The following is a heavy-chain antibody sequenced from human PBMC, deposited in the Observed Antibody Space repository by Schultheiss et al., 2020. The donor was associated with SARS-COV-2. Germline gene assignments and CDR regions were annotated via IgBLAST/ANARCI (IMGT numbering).Heavy chain of an antibody. CDR2: IHYVGNT. CDR1: GGSFSGYY. D-gene: IGHD6-19*01. Sequence: SETLSLTCAVYGGSFSGYYWSWIRQQPGKGLEWIGSIHYVGNTNYNPSLKSRVTISVDTSKNQFSLKLSSVTAADTAVYYCARRVAVAETRYRRAFDIWGQGTMVTVSS. J-gene: IGHJ3*02. CDR3: ARRVAVAETRYRRAFDI. V-gene: IGHV4-34*01.